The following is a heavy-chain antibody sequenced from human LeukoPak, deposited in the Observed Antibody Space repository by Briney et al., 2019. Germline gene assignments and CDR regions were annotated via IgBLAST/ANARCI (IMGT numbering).Heavy chain of an antibody. J-gene: IGHJ4*02. CDR2: INHSGGT. D-gene: IGHD3-10*01. V-gene: IGHV4-34*01. CDR3: ARARPSITMVRERSRFDY. CDR1: GGSFSGYY. Sequence: SETLSLTCAVYGGSFSGYYWSWIRQPPGKGLEWIGEINHSGGTNYNPSLKSRVTISVDTSKNQFSLKLSSVTAADTAVYYCARARPSITMVRERSRFDYWGQGTLVTVSS.